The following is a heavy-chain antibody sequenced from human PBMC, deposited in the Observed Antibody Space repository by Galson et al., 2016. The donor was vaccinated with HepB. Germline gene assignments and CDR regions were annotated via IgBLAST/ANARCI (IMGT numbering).Heavy chain of an antibody. V-gene: IGHV1-3*01. J-gene: IGHJ4*02. CDR1: GYTLSGYS. D-gene: IGHD2-8*02. CDR3: ARQRFLVHFDY. Sequence: SVKVSCKASGYTLSGYSMHWVRQAPGQSLEWMGWINPGNGNTKYSQKFQGRVAITRDTSANTAFLEVSSLRSDDTAVYYCARQRFLVHFDYWGQGTLVTVSS. CDR2: INPGNGNT.